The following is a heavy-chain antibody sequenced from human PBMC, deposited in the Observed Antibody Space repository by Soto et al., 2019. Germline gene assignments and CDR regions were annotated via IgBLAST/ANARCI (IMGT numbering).Heavy chain of an antibody. D-gene: IGHD3-22*01. Sequence: QVQLVQSGAEVKKPGSSVKVSCQASGGTFRGYAISWVRQAPGQGLEWLGGILPTSVTPNYAQKFQGRDTLTADESTNTAYMEVRSLRSGDTAVYYCARGYDVNSELDYWGQGTLVTVSS. J-gene: IGHJ4*02. CDR1: GGTFRGYA. CDR3: ARGYDVNSELDY. V-gene: IGHV1-69*01. CDR2: ILPTSVTP.